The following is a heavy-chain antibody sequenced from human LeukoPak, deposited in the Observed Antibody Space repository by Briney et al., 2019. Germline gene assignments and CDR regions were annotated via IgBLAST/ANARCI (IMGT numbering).Heavy chain of an antibody. CDR1: GGSISSYY. J-gene: IGHJ5*02. D-gene: IGHD5-18*01. Sequence: PSETLSLTCTVSGGSISSYYWSWIRQPPGKGLEWIGYIYCSGSTNYNPSLKSRVTISVDTSKNQFSLELSSVTAADTAVYYCARSLPPIGYSYGKENWFDPWGQGTLVTVSS. CDR3: ARSLPPIGYSYGKENWFDP. CDR2: IYCSGST. V-gene: IGHV4-59*01.